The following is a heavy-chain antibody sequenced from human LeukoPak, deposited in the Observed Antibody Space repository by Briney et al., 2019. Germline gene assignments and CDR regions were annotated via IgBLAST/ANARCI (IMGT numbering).Heavy chain of an antibody. CDR1: GFTFSSYS. V-gene: IGHV3-21*01. D-gene: IGHD2-2*01. Sequence: PGGSLRLSCAASGFTFSSYSMNWVRQAPGKGLEWVSSISSSSSYIYYADSVKGRFTISRGNAKNSLYLQMNSLRAEDTAVYYCARDLEGVPAAATDDYWGQGTLVTVSS. CDR2: ISSSSSYI. CDR3: ARDLEGVPAAATDDY. J-gene: IGHJ4*02.